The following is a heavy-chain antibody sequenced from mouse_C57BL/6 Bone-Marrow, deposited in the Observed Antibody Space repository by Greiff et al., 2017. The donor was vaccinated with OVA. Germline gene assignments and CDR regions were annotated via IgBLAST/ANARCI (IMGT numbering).Heavy chain of an antibody. CDR3: ARGDGLAY. CDR1: GFTFSDYG. V-gene: IGHV5-15*01. CDR2: ISNLAYSI. Sequence: EVHLVESGGGLVQPGGSLKLSCAASGFTFSDYGMAWVRQAPRKGPEWVAFISNLAYSIYYADTVTGRFTISRENAKNTLYLEMSSLRSEDTAMYYCARGDGLAYWGQGTLVTVSA. D-gene: IGHD2-3*01. J-gene: IGHJ3*01.